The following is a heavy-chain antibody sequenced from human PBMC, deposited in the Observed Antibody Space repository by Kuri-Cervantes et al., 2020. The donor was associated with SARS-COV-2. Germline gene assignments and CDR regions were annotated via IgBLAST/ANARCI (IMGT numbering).Heavy chain of an antibody. Sequence: SQTLSLTCAVYGGSFSDYYWSWVRQPPGKGLEWIGEINHSGNTNYDPSLKSRVTISVDTSKNQFSLKLSSVTAADTAVYYCARGQARYCSITSCHYYYYGMDVWGQGTMVTVSS. D-gene: IGHD2-2*01. CDR1: GGSFSDYY. V-gene: IGHV4-34*01. J-gene: IGHJ6*02. CDR2: INHSGNT. CDR3: ARGQARYCSITSCHYYYYGMDV.